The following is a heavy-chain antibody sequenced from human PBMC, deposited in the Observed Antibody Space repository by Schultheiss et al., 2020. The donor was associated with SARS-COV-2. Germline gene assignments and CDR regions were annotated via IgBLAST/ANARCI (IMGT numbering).Heavy chain of an antibody. CDR1: GFTFSTHV. V-gene: IGHV3-30*04. CDR3: ARGLVVAAAGTYYYYGMDV. Sequence: GESLKISCAASGFTFSTHVIHWVRQAPGKGLEWVAAISSDGTNKYYADSVKGRFTISRDNAKNSLYLQMNSLRAEDTAVYYCARGLVVAAAGTYYYYGMDVWGQGTTVTVSS. J-gene: IGHJ6*02. CDR2: ISSDGTNK. D-gene: IGHD6-13*01.